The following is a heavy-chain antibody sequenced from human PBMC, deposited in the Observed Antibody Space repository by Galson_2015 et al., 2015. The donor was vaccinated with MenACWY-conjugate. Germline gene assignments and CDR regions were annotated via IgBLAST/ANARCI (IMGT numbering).Heavy chain of an antibody. Sequence: SVKVSCKASGYTFTSYAMHWVRQAPGQRLEWMGWINAGNGNTKYSQKFQGRVTITRDTSASTAYMELSSLRSEDTAVYYCARATKSVLRYFDWLLYLAPMDVWGQGTTVTVSS. CDR1: GYTFTSYA. CDR3: ARATKSVLRYFDWLLYLAPMDV. D-gene: IGHD3-9*01. V-gene: IGHV1-3*01. J-gene: IGHJ6*02. CDR2: INAGNGNT.